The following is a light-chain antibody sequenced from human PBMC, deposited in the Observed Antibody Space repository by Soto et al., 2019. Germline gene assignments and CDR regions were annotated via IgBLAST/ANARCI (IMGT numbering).Light chain of an antibody. CDR3: QNYNSAPYT. Sequence: DIQMTQSPYFLSASVGDRVTLTCRASQGIGGSLAWYQHRPGEVPKLLIYGASTLFSGVPSRFSGSGSGTLFTLTISSLQPEDLSTYYCQNYNSAPYTFGPGTK. V-gene: IGKV1-27*01. CDR2: GAS. CDR1: QGIGGS. J-gene: IGKJ2*01.